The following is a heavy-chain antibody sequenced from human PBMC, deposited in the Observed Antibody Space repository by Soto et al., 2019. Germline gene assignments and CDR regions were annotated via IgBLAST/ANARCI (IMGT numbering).Heavy chain of an antibody. D-gene: IGHD5-18*01. J-gene: IGHJ4*02. V-gene: IGHV3-30-3*01. CDR1: GFTFSSYA. Sequence: QVQLVESGGGVVQPGRSLRLSCAASGFTFSSYAMHWVRQAPGKGLEWVAVISYDGSNKYYADSVKGRFTISRDNSKNTLYLQMNSLRAEDTAVYYCAIGIQLWLGYYFDYWGQGTLVTVSS. CDR3: AIGIQLWLGYYFDY. CDR2: ISYDGSNK.